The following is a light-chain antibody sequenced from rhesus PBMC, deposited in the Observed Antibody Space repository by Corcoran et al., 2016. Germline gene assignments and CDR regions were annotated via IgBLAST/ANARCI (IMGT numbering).Light chain of an antibody. Sequence: DIQMTQSPSSLSASVGDTVTISCRSSQEIGSYLSWFQQRAGKAPKLLIYATSKVEVGVPSRFSGSGSGPDFTLTINRLQPEDFASYHCQQYKSVPLTCGGGTKVELK. V-gene: IGKV1-28*02. J-gene: IGKJ4*01. CDR3: QQYKSVPLT. CDR1: QEIGSY. CDR2: ATS.